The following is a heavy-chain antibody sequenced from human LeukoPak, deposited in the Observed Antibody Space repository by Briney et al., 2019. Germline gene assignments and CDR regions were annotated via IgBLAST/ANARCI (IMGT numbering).Heavy chain of an antibody. D-gene: IGHD6-13*01. J-gene: IGHJ4*02. Sequence: VASVKVSCKASGYTFTSYGISWVRQAPGQGLEWMGWISAYNGNTNYAQKLQGRVTMTRDTSTSTVYMELSSLRSEDTAVYYCARETTAAGSFDYWGQGTLVTVSS. V-gene: IGHV1-18*01. CDR2: ISAYNGNT. CDR3: ARETTAAGSFDY. CDR1: GYTFTSYG.